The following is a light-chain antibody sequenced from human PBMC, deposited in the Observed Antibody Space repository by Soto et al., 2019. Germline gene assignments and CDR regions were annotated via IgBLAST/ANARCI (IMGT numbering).Light chain of an antibody. V-gene: IGLV6-57*04. J-gene: IGLJ2*01. Sequence: NFMLTQPHSVSESPGKTVTISCTRSSGSIASNYVQWYQQRPGSAPTPVIYEDNERPSGVPDRFSGSIDSSSNSASLTISGLKTDDEADYYCQSYHSVNVVFCGGTKLTVL. CDR3: QSYHSVNVV. CDR1: SGSIASNY. CDR2: EDN.